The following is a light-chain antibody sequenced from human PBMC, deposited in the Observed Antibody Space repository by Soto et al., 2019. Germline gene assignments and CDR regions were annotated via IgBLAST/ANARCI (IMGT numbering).Light chain of an antibody. J-gene: IGLJ2*01. CDR3: QSYDSSLSGVV. CDR2: EVI. V-gene: IGLV2-14*01. CDR1: STDIGTYNS. Sequence: QSALTQPASVSGSPGRSITISCTGTSTDIGTYNSVSWYQHHPGKAPKLLIFEVIDRPSGVSDRFSGSKSGNTASLTISSLQFEDEADYYCQSYDSSLSGVVFGGGTKLTVL.